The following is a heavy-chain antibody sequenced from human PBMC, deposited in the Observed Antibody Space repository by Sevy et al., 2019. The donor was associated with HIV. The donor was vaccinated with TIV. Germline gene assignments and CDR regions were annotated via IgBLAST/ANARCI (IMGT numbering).Heavy chain of an antibody. D-gene: IGHD4-4*01. CDR3: ARDKGKKEVTNHYGIDV. CDR2: INPNSGGT. V-gene: IGHV1-2*02. J-gene: IGHJ6*02. Sequence: ASVKVSCKASGYTFTGYYMHWVRQAPGQGLEWMGWINPNSGGTNYAQKFQGRVTMTRDTSISTAYMELSRLRPDDTAVYYCARDKGKKEVTNHYGIDVWGQGTTVTVSS. CDR1: GYTFTGYY.